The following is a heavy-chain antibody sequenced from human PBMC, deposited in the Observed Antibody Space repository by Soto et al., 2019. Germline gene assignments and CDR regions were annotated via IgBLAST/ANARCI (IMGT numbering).Heavy chain of an antibody. D-gene: IGHD6-13*01. Sequence: QLQLQESGPGLVKPSETLSLTCTVSGGSISSSSYYWGWIRQPPGKGLEWIGSIYYSGSTYYNPSLKSRVTISVDTSKNQFSLKLSSVTAADTAVYYCATLDGSSWHFDYWGQGTLVTVSS. CDR1: GGSISSSSYY. J-gene: IGHJ4*02. CDR3: ATLDGSSWHFDY. CDR2: IYYSGST. V-gene: IGHV4-39*01.